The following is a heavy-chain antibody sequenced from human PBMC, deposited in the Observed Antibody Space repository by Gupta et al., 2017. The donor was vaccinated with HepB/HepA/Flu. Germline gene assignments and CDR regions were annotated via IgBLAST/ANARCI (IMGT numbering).Heavy chain of an antibody. Sequence: RQHPGKGLEWIGYIYYSGSTYYNPSLKSRVTISVDTSKNQFSLKLSSVTAADTAVYYCAKESGYSYGSYYFDYWGQGTLVTVSS. CDR2: IYYSGST. V-gene: IGHV4-31*02. CDR3: AKESGYSYGSYYFDY. J-gene: IGHJ4*02. D-gene: IGHD5-18*01.